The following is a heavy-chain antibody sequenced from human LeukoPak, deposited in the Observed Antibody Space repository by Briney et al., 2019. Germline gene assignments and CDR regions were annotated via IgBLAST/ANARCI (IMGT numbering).Heavy chain of an antibody. D-gene: IGHD6-13*01. CDR2: IYPGDSNT. CDR3: ARLAVSSIWSVYFDY. Sequence: PGESLNISCNGSGYSFTNYWIGVVRQMPGQRLEGIGIIYPGDSNTRYSPSFPGQVTISADKSISTAYLQWSSLKASDTAIYYCARLAVSSIWSVYFDYWGQGTLVTVSP. V-gene: IGHV5-51*01. J-gene: IGHJ4*02. CDR1: GYSFTNYW.